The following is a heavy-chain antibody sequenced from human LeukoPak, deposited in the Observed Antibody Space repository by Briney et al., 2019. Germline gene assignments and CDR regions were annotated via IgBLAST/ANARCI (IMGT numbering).Heavy chain of an antibody. Sequence: GGSLRLSCAVSGVTFSNYAMSWVRQAPGEGGEWVSAISGSSTITNYADSVKDRFTVSRDNSKNTLYLQMNSLRAEDTAVYYCAKAAAPHFYFYYMDVWGKGTTVTVSS. CDR3: AKAAAPHFYFYYMDV. D-gene: IGHD6-13*01. V-gene: IGHV3-23*01. CDR1: GVTFSNYA. J-gene: IGHJ6*03. CDR2: ISGSSTIT.